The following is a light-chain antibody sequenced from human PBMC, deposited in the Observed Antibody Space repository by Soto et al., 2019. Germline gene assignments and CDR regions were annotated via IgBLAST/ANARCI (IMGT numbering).Light chain of an antibody. CDR3: HQRSNWPPFT. Sequence: EIVLTQSPATLSLSRGERATLSCRSSQSISNFLAWYQQKPGQAPRLLIYDASKRATDIPDRFIGSGSGTDFTLTISSLEPEDFAVYYCHQRSNWPPFTFGGGTKVDIK. V-gene: IGKV3-11*01. CDR2: DAS. CDR1: QSISNF. J-gene: IGKJ4*01.